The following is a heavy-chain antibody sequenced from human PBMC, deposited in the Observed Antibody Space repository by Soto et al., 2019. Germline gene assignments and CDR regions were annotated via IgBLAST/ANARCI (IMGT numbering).Heavy chain of an antibody. J-gene: IGHJ6*02. CDR3: ARRGGSSSGYYYYAMDV. Sequence: SETLSLTCSVSSDSMDSGGYYWSWIRQHPGKGLEWIGYIYSNGDTYYNPSLKSRVTISVDTSKNQFSLNLTSVTAADTAVYYCARRGGSSSGYYYYAMDVWGQGTTVTVSS. V-gene: IGHV4-31*03. CDR1: SDSMDSGGYY. D-gene: IGHD6-6*01. CDR2: IYSNGDT.